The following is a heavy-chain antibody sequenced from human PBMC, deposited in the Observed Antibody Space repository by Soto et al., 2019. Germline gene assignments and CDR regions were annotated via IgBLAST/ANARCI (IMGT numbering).Heavy chain of an antibody. V-gene: IGHV1-8*01. Sequence: QVQLVQSGAEVKKPGASVKVSCKASGYTFTSYDINWVRQATGQGLEWMGWMNPNSGNTAYAQKFRGRVTMTRNTSIRTAYRELSSLRSENTAVYYCARERVGAMVDWGQGTLVTVSS. CDR3: ARERVGAMVD. D-gene: IGHD1-26*01. CDR1: GYTFTSYD. CDR2: MNPNSGNT. J-gene: IGHJ4*02.